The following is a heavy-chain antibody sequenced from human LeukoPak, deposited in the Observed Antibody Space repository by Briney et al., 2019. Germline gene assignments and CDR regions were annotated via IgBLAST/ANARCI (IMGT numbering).Heavy chain of an antibody. J-gene: IGHJ6*02. CDR1: GFTFDDHA. Sequence: GGSLRLSCAASGFTFDDHAMHWVRQAPGKGLEWVSGISWNSGGIAYADSVKDRFTISRDNAKNSLYLQMNSLRDEDTAVYYCARYFGDPQGMDVWGQGTTVTVSS. V-gene: IGHV3-9*01. CDR3: ARYFGDPQGMDV. D-gene: IGHD3-10*01. CDR2: ISWNSGGI.